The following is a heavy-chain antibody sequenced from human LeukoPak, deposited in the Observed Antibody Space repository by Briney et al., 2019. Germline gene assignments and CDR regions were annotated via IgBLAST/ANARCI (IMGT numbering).Heavy chain of an antibody. Sequence: GGSLRLSCAASGFTFKQHGMHWVRQAPGKGLEWVAFVRYDGSKEYYAGSVKGRITISRDNPKNALYLQMNSLRVEDTAMYYCARDDPTVRSLDIWGQGTMVTVSS. CDR1: GFTFKQHG. CDR3: ARDDPTVRSLDI. D-gene: IGHD3-16*01. V-gene: IGHV3-30*02. CDR2: VRYDGSKE. J-gene: IGHJ3*02.